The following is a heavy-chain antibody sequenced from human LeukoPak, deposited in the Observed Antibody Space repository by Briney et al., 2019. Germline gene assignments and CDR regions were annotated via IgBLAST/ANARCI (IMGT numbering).Heavy chain of an antibody. CDR2: ISDDGSNK. CDR1: GFTFRSYG. V-gene: IGHV3-30*18. Sequence: GGSLRLSCAASGFTFRSYGMHWVRQAPGRGLEWVAVISDDGSNKYYADSVKGRFTISRDSSKNTLSLQMNSLRVKDTAVYYCAKDNKRYSCDYWGQGTLVTVSS. CDR3: AKDNKRYSCDY. J-gene: IGHJ4*02. D-gene: IGHD5-18*01.